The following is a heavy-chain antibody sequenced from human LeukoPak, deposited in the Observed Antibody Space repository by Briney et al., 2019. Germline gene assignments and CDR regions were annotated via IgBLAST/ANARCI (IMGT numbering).Heavy chain of an antibody. Sequence: GGSLRLSCAASGFTFSSYAMSWVRQAPGKGLEWVSAISGSGGSTYYADSVKGRFTISRDNSKNTLYLQMNSLRAEDTAVYYCAKRTFGVVVVAETRWFDPWGQGTLVTVSS. CDR1: GFTFSSYA. CDR2: ISGSGGST. V-gene: IGHV3-23*01. D-gene: IGHD2-15*01. CDR3: AKRTFGVVVVAETRWFDP. J-gene: IGHJ5*02.